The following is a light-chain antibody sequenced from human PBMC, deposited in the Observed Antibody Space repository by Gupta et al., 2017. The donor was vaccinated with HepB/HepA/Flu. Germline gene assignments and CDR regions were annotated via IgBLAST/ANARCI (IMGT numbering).Light chain of an antibody. V-gene: IGKV2-28*01. J-gene: IGKJ3*01. Sequence: EIVMTQSPLSLPVTPGEPASISCKSSQSLLDSNGYNYFDWYLQKPGQSPQLLIYLGSNRAPGVPDRFSGSGSGTDFTLKISRVEAEDVGVYYCRQTLQTPFIFGPGTKVDIK. CDR2: LGS. CDR3: RQTLQTPFI. CDR1: QSLLDSNGYNY.